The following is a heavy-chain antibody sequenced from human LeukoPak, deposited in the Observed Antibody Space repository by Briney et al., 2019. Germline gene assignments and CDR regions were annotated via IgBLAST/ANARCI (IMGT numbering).Heavy chain of an antibody. J-gene: IGHJ4*02. V-gene: IGHV3-74*01. CDR3: AKEGYDSSGPGYFDY. CDR1: GFTFSSYW. CDR2: INSDGSST. Sequence: GGSLRLSCAASGFTFSSYWMHWVRQAPGKGLVWVSRINSDGSSTSYADSVKGRFTISRDNAKNTLYLQMNSLRAEDTAVYYCAKEGYDSSGPGYFDYWGQGTLVTVSS. D-gene: IGHD3-22*01.